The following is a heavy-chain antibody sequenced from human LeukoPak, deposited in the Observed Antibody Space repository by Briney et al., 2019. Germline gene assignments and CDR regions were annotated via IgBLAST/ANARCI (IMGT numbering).Heavy chain of an antibody. Sequence: GGSLRLSCAASGLTFSSYAMTWVRQAPGKGLEWVAAVSVSGISAYYADSVKGRFTISRDNPKNTLYLQMSSLRAEDTAIYYCAKGRDYYDSSPYYDTGGYWGQGTLVTVSS. J-gene: IGHJ4*02. V-gene: IGHV3-23*01. CDR3: AKGRDYYDSSPYYDTGGY. CDR1: GLTFSSYA. D-gene: IGHD3-22*01. CDR2: VSVSGISA.